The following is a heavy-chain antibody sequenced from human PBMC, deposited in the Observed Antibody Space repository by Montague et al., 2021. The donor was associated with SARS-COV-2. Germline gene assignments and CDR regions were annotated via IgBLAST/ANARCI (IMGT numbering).Heavy chain of an antibody. CDR1: GYYFNSYG. Sequence: SLRLSCAGSGYYFNSYGMHWVRQAPGKGLEWVAVIWFDGSKEYYVDSVKGRFAISRDKSKNMLYLQMNSLRVEDTATYFCVRDYGDYGEEFLDYWGQGTPVIVPS. CDR2: IWFDGSKE. CDR3: VRDYGDYGEEFLDY. V-gene: IGHV3-33*08. J-gene: IGHJ4*02. D-gene: IGHD4-17*01.